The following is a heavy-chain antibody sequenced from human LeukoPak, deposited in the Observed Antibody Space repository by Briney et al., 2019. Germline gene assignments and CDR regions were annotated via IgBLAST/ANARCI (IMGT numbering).Heavy chain of an antibody. V-gene: IGHV3-43*02. D-gene: IGHD6-19*01. CDR3: AKDMGYTSGWYPFDY. CDR2: ISGDGSST. Sequence: PGGSLRLSCAASGFTFDDYATHWVRQAPGMGLEWVSLISGDGSSTYYADSVKGRFTISRDNSKNSLYLQMNSLRTEDTALYYCAKDMGYTSGWYPFDYWGQGTLVTVSS. CDR1: GFTFDDYA. J-gene: IGHJ4*02.